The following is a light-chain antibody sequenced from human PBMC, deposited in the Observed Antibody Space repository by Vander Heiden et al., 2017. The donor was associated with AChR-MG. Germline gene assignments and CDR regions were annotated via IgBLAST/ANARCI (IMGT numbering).Light chain of an antibody. CDR1: QSVRNN. J-gene: IGKJ2*01. CDR3: QQYSDWPT. V-gene: IGKV3-15*01. CDR2: GTS. Sequence: IVMTQSPATLSVSPGEKVSLSCRASQSVRNNVAWYQQRPGQAPRLLSFGTSTRASGVPARFSASGSGTDFTLTISSLQSEDCALYFCQQYSDWPTFGQGTKLEIK.